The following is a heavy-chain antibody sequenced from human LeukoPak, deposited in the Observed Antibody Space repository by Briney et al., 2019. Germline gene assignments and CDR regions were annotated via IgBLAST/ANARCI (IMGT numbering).Heavy chain of an antibody. CDR2: LYSGGST. J-gene: IGHJ4*02. D-gene: IGHD6-13*01. CDR3: ARAPSSSWWNFDY. Sequence: PGGSLRLSCAAPGFTVSTNHMSWVRQAPGKGLEWVSVLYSGGSTYYADSVKGRFTISRDNSKNTLYLQMNSLRAEDTAVYYCARAPSSSWWNFDYWGQGTLVTVSS. CDR1: GFTVSTNH. V-gene: IGHV3-66*01.